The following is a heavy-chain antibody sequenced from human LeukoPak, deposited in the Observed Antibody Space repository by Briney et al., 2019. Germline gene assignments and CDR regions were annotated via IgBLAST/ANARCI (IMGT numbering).Heavy chain of an antibody. V-gene: IGHV3-66*01. CDR1: GFTVSSNC. Sequence: GGSLRLSCAASGFTVSSNCMSWVRQAPGKGLEWVSVIYSGGSTYYADSVKGRFTISRDNSKNTLYLQMNSLRAEDTAVYYCARMTTVTFYDYWGQGTLVTVSS. CDR2: IYSGGST. J-gene: IGHJ4*02. CDR3: ARMTTVTFYDY. D-gene: IGHD4-17*01.